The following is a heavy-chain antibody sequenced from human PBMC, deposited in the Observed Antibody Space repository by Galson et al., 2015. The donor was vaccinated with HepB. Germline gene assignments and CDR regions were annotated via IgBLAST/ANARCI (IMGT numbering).Heavy chain of an antibody. CDR2: IKSKTDGGTT. J-gene: IGHJ4*02. V-gene: IGHV3-15*07. CDR1: GFTFSNAW. D-gene: IGHD5-12*01. CDR3: TGGGYSGYDPPFDY. Sequence: SLRLSCAASGFTFSNAWMNWVRQAPGKGLEWVGRIKSKTDGGTTDYAAPVKGRFTISRDDSKNTLYLQMNSLKTEDTAVYYCTGGGYSGYDPPFDYWGQGTLVTVSS.